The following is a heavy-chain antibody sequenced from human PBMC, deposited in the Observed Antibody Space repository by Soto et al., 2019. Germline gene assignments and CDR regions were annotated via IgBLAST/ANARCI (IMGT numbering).Heavy chain of an antibody. CDR3: ASPDSTAMAPFDY. CDR2: INPNSGGT. CDR1: GYTFTGYY. Sequence: GASVKVSCKASGYTFTGYYMHWVRQAPGQGLEWMGWINPNSGGTNYAQKFQGWVTMTRDTSISTAYMELSRLRSDDTAVYYCASPDSTAMAPFDYWGQGTLVTVSS. V-gene: IGHV1-2*04. J-gene: IGHJ4*02. D-gene: IGHD5-18*01.